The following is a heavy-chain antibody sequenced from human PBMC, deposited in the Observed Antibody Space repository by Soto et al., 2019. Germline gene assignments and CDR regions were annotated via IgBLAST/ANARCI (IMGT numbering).Heavy chain of an antibody. D-gene: IGHD3-16*01. Sequence: QVHLVQSGAEVKNPGASVKVSCKASGYNFTRYGIGWARQAPGQGLEWMGWINAYNGNTNYAQNLQGRLTLTTDTSTTTAYMELRSLRSNDTAIYYCAMVDVYVTPSPQDVWGQGTTVTVSS. V-gene: IGHV1-18*01. CDR1: GYNFTRYG. J-gene: IGHJ6*02. CDR2: INAYNGNT. CDR3: AMVDVYVTPSPQDV.